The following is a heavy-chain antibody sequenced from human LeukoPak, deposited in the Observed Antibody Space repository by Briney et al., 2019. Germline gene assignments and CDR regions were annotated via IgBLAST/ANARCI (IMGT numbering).Heavy chain of an antibody. Sequence: PGGSLRLSCAASGLAFSSYAMSWVRQAPGKGLEWVSGISGSGGSTYYADSVKGRLTISRDNSNNTLYLQMNSLRVEDTAVYYCAKVPLTWLVRDYYYMDVWGKGTTVTVSS. CDR3: AKVPLTWLVRDYYYMDV. CDR2: ISGSGGST. CDR1: GLAFSSYA. D-gene: IGHD2-21*01. J-gene: IGHJ6*03. V-gene: IGHV3-23*01.